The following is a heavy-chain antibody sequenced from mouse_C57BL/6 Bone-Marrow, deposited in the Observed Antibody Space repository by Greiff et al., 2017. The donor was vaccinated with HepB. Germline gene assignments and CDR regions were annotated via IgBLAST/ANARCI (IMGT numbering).Heavy chain of an antibody. J-gene: IGHJ3*01. D-gene: IGHD1-1*01. V-gene: IGHV1-55*01. CDR2: IYPGSGST. Sequence: QVQLQQPGAELVKPGASVKMSCKASGYTFTSYWITWVKQRPGQGLEWIGDIYPGSGSTNYNEKFKSKATLTVDTSSSTAYMQLSSLTSEDSAVYYCARCDYYGSPLFAYWGQGTLVTVSA. CDR1: GYTFTSYW. CDR3: ARCDYYGSPLFAY.